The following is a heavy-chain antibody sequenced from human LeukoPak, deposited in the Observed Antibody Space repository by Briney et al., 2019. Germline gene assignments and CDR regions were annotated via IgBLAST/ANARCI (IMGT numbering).Heavy chain of an antibody. CDR3: ARDRCSSTSCYGPGGY. J-gene: IGHJ4*02. CDR1: GYTFTSYG. D-gene: IGHD2-2*01. V-gene: IGHV1-18*01. Sequence: ASVKVSCKASGYTFTSYGISWVRQAPGPGLEWMGWISAYNGNTNYAQKVQGRVTMTTDTSTSIAYMELRSLRSDDTAVYYCARDRCSSTSCYGPGGYWGQGTLVTVSS. CDR2: ISAYNGNT.